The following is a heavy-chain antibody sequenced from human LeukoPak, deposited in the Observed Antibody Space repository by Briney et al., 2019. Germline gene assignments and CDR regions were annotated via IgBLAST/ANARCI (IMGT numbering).Heavy chain of an antibody. Sequence: SETLSLTCAVSGGSISSGGYSWSWIRQPPGKGLEWIVYIYHSGSTYYNPSLKSRVTISVDRSKSQFSLKLSSVTAADTAVYYCARGPPDSLGYLYYFDDWGQGTLVTVSS. CDR3: ARGPPDSLGYLYYFDD. V-gene: IGHV4-30-2*01. J-gene: IGHJ4*02. CDR2: IYHSGST. CDR1: GGSISSGGYS. D-gene: IGHD5-18*01.